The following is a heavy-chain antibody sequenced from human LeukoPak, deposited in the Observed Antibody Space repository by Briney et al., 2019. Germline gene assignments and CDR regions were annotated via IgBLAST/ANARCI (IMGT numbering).Heavy chain of an antibody. Sequence: GASVTVSCKASGYTITNNYMHWVRQAPGQGLEWMGVINPSGTGTSYAQKFQGRVTMSRDTSTGTLYVELSSLRSEDTAFYYCATDHSRANTAWWFDPWGQGTLVTVSS. D-gene: IGHD2-21*02. CDR1: GYTITNNY. J-gene: IGHJ5*02. V-gene: IGHV1-46*01. CDR2: INPSGTGT. CDR3: ATDHSRANTAWWFDP.